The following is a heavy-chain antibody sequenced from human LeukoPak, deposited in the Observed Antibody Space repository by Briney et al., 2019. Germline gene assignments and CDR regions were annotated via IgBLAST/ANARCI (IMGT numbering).Heavy chain of an antibody. V-gene: IGHV4-59*08. Sequence: IGYIYYSGSTNYNPSLKSRVTISVDTSKNQFSLKLSSVTAADTAVYYCARQVVGGSSTLDYWGQGTLVTVSS. CDR3: ARQVVGGSSTLDY. CDR2: IYYSGST. J-gene: IGHJ4*02. D-gene: IGHD2-15*01.